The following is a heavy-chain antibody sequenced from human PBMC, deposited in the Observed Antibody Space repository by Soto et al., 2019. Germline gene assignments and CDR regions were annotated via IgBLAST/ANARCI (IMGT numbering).Heavy chain of an antibody. J-gene: IGHJ6*02. Sequence: QVQLVQSGAEVKKPGASVKVSCKASGYTFTGYYMHWVRQAPGQGLEWMGWINPNSGGTNYAQKFQGRVTMTRDTSISTAYMELSRLRSDDTAVYYCARGYYDSSALPPDFTPMDVWGQGTTVTVSS. V-gene: IGHV1-2*02. D-gene: IGHD3-22*01. CDR3: ARGYYDSSALPPDFTPMDV. CDR1: GYTFTGYY. CDR2: INPNSGGT.